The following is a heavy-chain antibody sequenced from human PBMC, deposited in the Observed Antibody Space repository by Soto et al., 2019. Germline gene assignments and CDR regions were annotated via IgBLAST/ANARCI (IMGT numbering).Heavy chain of an antibody. Sequence: EVQLVESGGGLVQSGGPLRLSCAASGFTLGNYWMHWVRQAPGKGLVWVSRINDYGTTINYAESVEGRFILSRDDAKSEVYLQMNNLSAEDSAVYYCARGGLEAFDYWGQGALVTVAS. CDR2: INDYGTTI. D-gene: IGHD1-1*01. V-gene: IGHV3-74*01. CDR3: ARGGLEAFDY. J-gene: IGHJ4*02. CDR1: GFTLGNYW.